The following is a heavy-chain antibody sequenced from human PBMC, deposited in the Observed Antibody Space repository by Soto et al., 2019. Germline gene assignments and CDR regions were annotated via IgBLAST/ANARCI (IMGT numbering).Heavy chain of an antibody. CDR2: MSHSGGT. D-gene: IGHD1-1*01. CDR1: GGFVSSGTYY. CDR3: ARVERGTVTTVVDAFDI. V-gene: IGHV4-61*01. Sequence: SETLSLTCAVYGGFVSSGTYYWSWIRQPPEKGQEWIGEMSHSGGTHFNPSLKSRVTISVDTSKNQFSLKMSSVTAADTSLYYCARVERGTVTTVVDAFDIWGPGTMVTVSS. J-gene: IGHJ3*02.